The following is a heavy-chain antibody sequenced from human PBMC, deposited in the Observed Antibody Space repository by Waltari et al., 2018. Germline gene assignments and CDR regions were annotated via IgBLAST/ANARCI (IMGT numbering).Heavy chain of an antibody. CDR1: GFTFSTYA. D-gene: IGHD3-22*01. V-gene: IGHV3-30-3*01. Sequence: QVQLVESGGGVVQPGRSLRLSCAASGFTFSTYAMHWVRQAPGKGRECVSVISEDISKKYYADYRKGRFTIPTDKSENTLYLEMNSLRAEDTAVYYVARELYDSSSRYWFGGCVFWSQGTLVTVS. J-gene: IGHJ4*02. CDR2: ISEDISKK. CDR3: ARELYDSSSRYWFGGCVF.